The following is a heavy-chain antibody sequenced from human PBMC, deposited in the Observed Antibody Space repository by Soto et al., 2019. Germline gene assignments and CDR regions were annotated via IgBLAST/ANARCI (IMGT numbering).Heavy chain of an antibody. CDR2: INHSGST. V-gene: IGHV4-34*01. CDR1: GGSFSGYY. Sequence: SETLSLTCAVYGGSFSGYYWSWIRQPPGKGLEWIGEINHSGSTNYNPSLKSRVTISVDTSKNQFSLKLSSVTAADTAVYYCARGRGSSWYRWFDPWGQGTLVTAPQ. CDR3: ARGRGSSWYRWFDP. D-gene: IGHD6-13*01. J-gene: IGHJ5*02.